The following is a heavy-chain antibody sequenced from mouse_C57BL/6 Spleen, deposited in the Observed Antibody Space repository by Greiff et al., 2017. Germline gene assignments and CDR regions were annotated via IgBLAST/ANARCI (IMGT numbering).Heavy chain of an antibody. CDR3: ARGGFNYFDY. CDR1: GYTFTSYW. CDR2: IDPSDSYT. Sequence: QVQLQQPGAELVMPGASVKLSCKASGYTFTSYWMHWVKQRPGQGLEWIGEIDPSDSYTNYNQTIKGKSTFTVDKSSSTSYMQLSSLTSEDAAVYYCARGGFNYFDYWGQGTTLTVSS. J-gene: IGHJ2*01. V-gene: IGHV1-69*01. D-gene: IGHD3-2*02.